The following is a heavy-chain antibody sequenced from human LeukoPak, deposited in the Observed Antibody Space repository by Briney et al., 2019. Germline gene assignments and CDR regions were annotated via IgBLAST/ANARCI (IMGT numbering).Heavy chain of an antibody. CDR2: INTNTGNP. J-gene: IGHJ4*02. V-gene: IGHV7-4-1*02. D-gene: IGHD3-22*01. Sequence: ASVKVSCRASGYTFTSYDINWVRQATGQGLEWMGWINTNTGNPTYAQGFTGRFVFSLDTSVSTAYLQISSLKAEDTAVYYCARAYYYDSSGYFYYWGQGTLVTVSS. CDR3: ARAYYYDSSGYFYY. CDR1: GYTFTSYD.